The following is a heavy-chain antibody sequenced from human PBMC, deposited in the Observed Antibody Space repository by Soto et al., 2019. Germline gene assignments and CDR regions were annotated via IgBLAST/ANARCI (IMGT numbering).Heavy chain of an antibody. CDR2: ISYDGSNK. D-gene: IGHD2-2*01. CDR1: GFTFSSYG. Sequence: SLRLSCAASGFTFSSYGMHWVRQAPGKGLEWVEVISYDGSNKYYADSVKGRFTISRDNSKNTLYLQMNSLRAEDTAVYYCAKDTCSSTSCYGDSSEYFQHWGQGTLVTVSS. J-gene: IGHJ1*01. CDR3: AKDTCSSTSCYGDSSEYFQH. V-gene: IGHV3-30*18.